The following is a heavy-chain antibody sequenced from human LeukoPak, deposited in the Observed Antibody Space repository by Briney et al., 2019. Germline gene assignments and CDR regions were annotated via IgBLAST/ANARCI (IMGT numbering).Heavy chain of an antibody. CDR3: ARDHASRWYPMAHNWFDP. V-gene: IGHV1-3*01. CDR2: INAGNGNT. J-gene: IGHJ5*02. Sequence: ASVKVSCKASGYTFTSYAMHWVRQAPGQRLEWMGWINAGNGNTKYSQKFQGRVTITRDTSASTAYMELSSLRSEDTAVYYCARDHASRWYPMAHNWFDPWGQGTLVTVSS. CDR1: GYTFTSYA. D-gene: IGHD6-19*01.